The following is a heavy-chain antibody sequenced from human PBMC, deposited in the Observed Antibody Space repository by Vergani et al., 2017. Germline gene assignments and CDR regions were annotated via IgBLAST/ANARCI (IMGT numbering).Heavy chain of an antibody. J-gene: IGHJ4*02. D-gene: IGHD3-10*01. CDR2: INPNSGGT. V-gene: IGHV1-2*02. CDR3: ARENGYYGSGYLTYLVDGAVFDY. CDR1: GYTFTGYY. Sequence: QVQLVQSGAEVQKPGASVKVSCKASGYTFTGYYMHWVRQAPGQGLEWMGWINPNSGGTNYAQKFQGRVTMTRDTSISTAYMELSRLRSDDTAVYYCARENGYYGSGYLTYLVDGAVFDYWGQGTLVTVSS.